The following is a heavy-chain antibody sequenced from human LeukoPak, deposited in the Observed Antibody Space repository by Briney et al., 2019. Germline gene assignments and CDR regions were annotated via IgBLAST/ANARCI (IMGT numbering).Heavy chain of an antibody. Sequence: GGSLRLSCAASGFTLSSYAMHWVRQAPGKGLEWVAVISYDGSNKYYADSVKGRFTISRDNSKNTLYLQMNSLRAEDTAVYYCARAPLAVAATTYFDYWGQGTLVTVSS. J-gene: IGHJ4*02. D-gene: IGHD2-15*01. CDR2: ISYDGSNK. CDR1: GFTLSSYA. CDR3: ARAPLAVAATTYFDY. V-gene: IGHV3-30*04.